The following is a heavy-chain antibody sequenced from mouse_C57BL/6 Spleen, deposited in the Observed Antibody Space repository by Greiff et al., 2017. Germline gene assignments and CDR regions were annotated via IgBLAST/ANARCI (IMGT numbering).Heavy chain of an antibody. V-gene: IGHV5-4*01. D-gene: IGHD1-1*01. J-gene: IGHJ1*03. CDR3: ASDYYGSSTWYFDV. CDR1: GFTFSSYA. Sequence: EVQLVESGGGLVKPGGSLKLSCAASGFTFSSYAMSWVRQTPEKRLEWVATISDGGSYTYYPDNVKGRFTISRDNAKNNLYLQMSHLKSEDTAMYYCASDYYGSSTWYFDVWGTGTTVTVSS. CDR2: ISDGGSYT.